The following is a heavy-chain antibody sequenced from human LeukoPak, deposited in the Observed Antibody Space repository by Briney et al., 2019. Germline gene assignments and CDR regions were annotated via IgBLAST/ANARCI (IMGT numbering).Heavy chain of an antibody. Sequence: ASVKVSCKASGYIFTSYDVNWVRQAAGQGLEWMGWMNPNSGNTGYVQKFQGRVTMTRNTSISTAYMELSSLRSEDTALYYCAKDISAVVGSGASGNDYWGQGTLVTVSS. CDR1: GYIFTSYD. D-gene: IGHD3-10*01. CDR2: MNPNSGNT. CDR3: AKDISAVVGSGASGNDY. V-gene: IGHV1-8*01. J-gene: IGHJ4*02.